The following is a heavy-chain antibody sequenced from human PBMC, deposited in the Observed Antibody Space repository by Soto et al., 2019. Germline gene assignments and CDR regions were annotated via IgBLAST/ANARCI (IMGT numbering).Heavy chain of an antibody. CDR3: VSGRGYGHASVPYS. CDR1: GFAFSSYG. D-gene: IGHD5-18*01. J-gene: IGHJ4*02. Sequence: QAQLVESGGGVVQPGRSLRLSCAASGFAFSSYGMHWVRQAPGTGLEWVAVISYDGSLQHYANSVKGRFTISRDNSKNMMLLEMSSLRGQGTAVSYCVSGRGYGHASVPYSWGQGTLVSVSS. V-gene: IGHV3-30*05. CDR2: ISYDGSLQ.